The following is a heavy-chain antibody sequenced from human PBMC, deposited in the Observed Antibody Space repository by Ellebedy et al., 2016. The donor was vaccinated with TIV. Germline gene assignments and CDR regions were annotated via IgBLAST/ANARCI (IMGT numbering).Heavy chain of an antibody. CDR3: AKGGGYCSSTNCRVTMDV. J-gene: IGHJ6*02. CDR2: ISSSSSQT. D-gene: IGHD2-2*01. V-gene: IGHV3-11*06. CDR1: GFPFSDYY. Sequence: PGGSLRLSCAGSGFPFSDYYISWIRQAPGKGLEWVSHISSSSSQTNYADSVKGRFTISRDNAKNSVYLQMNSLRAEDTAIYYCAKGGGYCSSTNCRVTMDVWGQGTTVTVSS.